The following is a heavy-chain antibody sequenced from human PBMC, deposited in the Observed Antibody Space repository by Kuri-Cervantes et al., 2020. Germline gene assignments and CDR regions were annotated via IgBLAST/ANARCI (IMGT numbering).Heavy chain of an antibody. J-gene: IGHJ5*02. CDR3: ARDRIVRRWFGVGTHIKNWFDP. Sequence: ASVKVSCKASRYTFTSYYIHWLRQAPGQGLEWMGMITPSGGRATYAQKFQGRVTMTRDTSTSTVYMELSRLRSDDTAVYYCARDRIVRRWFGVGTHIKNWFDPWGQGTLVTVSS. CDR2: ITPSGGRA. V-gene: IGHV1-46*01. CDR1: RYTFTSYY. D-gene: IGHD3-10*01.